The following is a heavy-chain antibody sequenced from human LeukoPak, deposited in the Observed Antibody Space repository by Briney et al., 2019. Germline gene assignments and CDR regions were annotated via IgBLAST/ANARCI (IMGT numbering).Heavy chain of an antibody. CDR3: AREGPYSTSGSTDY. Sequence: GTSLRLSCAVSGLSFNTHTMHWVRQAPGKGLEWVAIISQDGRSKFYADSVKGRFTISRDNSRNTLFLQMSSLETEDTAVYYCAREGPYSTSGSTDYWGQGTLVIVSS. V-gene: IGHV3-30*04. D-gene: IGHD3-10*01. J-gene: IGHJ4*02. CDR1: GLSFNTHT. CDR2: ISQDGRSK.